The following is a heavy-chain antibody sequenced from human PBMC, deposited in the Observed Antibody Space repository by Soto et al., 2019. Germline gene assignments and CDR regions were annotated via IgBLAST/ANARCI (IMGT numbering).Heavy chain of an antibody. V-gene: IGHV3-48*02. CDR2: ISSSSSTI. D-gene: IGHD2-2*03. CDR3: ARDGYCVSTTCDFLPDV. Sequence: EVQVVESGGGLVQPGGSLRLSCAASGFTFSRYGMNWVRQAPGKGLAWVAYISSSSSTIYYADSVKGRFTISRDNAKNSLYLPLYSLRDEDIAVYYCARDGYCVSTTCDFLPDVWGQGTAVTVCS. CDR1: GFTFSRYG. J-gene: IGHJ6*02.